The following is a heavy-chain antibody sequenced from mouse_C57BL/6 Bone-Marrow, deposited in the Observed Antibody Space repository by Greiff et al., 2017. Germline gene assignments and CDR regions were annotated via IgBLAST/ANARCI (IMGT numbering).Heavy chain of an antibody. Sequence: EVKLVESGGGLVKPGGSLKLSCAASGFTFSDYGMHWVRQAPEKGLEWVAYISSGSSTIYYADTVKGRFTLSRDNAKNTLFLQMTSLRSEDTAMYYCAWSDYSNYPAWFAYWGQGTLVTVSA. V-gene: IGHV5-17*01. CDR3: AWSDYSNYPAWFAY. J-gene: IGHJ3*01. CDR1: GFTFSDYG. CDR2: ISSGSSTI. D-gene: IGHD2-5*01.